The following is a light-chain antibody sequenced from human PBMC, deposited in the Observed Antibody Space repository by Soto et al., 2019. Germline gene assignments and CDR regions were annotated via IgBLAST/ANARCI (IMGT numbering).Light chain of an antibody. CDR3: AAWDDSLVV. Sequence: QSVLTQPPSASGTPGQRVTISCSGSSSNIGSNYVYWYQQLPGTAPKLLIYRNNQRPSGVPDRFSGSNSGTSASLAISGLRFEDEADYYCAAWDDSLVVFGGGTKLTVL. V-gene: IGLV1-47*01. CDR2: RNN. CDR1: SSNIGSNY. J-gene: IGLJ2*01.